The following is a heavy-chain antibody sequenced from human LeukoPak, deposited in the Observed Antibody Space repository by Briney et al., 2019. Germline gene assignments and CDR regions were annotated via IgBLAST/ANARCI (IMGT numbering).Heavy chain of an antibody. D-gene: IGHD6-13*01. CDR1: GFTVSSNY. V-gene: IGHV3-66*01. CDR3: AAGAAAGSLFDY. Sequence: GGSLRLSCAASGFTVSSNYMSWVRQAPGKGPEWVSVIYSGGSTYYADSVKGRFTISRDNSKNTLYLQMNSLRAEDTAVYYCAAGAAAGSLFDYWGQGTLVTVSS. J-gene: IGHJ4*02. CDR2: IYSGGST.